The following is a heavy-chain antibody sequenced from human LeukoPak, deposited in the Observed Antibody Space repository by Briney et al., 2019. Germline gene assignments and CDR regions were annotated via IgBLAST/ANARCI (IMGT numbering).Heavy chain of an antibody. CDR3: AKYFYDSSTYSFDY. D-gene: IGHD3-22*01. V-gene: IGHV3-23*01. J-gene: IGHJ4*02. CDR1: GFTFSSYA. Sequence: PGGSLRLSCAASGFTFSSYAMSWVRQAPGKGLEWVSAISGSGGSTYYADSVKGRFTISRDNSKNTLFLQMNSLRAEDTAVYYCAKYFYDSSTYSFDYWGQGTLVTVSS. CDR2: ISGSGGST.